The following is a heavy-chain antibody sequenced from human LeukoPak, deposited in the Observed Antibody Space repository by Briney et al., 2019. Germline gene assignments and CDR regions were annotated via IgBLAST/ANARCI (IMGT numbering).Heavy chain of an antibody. V-gene: IGHV3-20*04. CDR2: INWNGGST. J-gene: IGHJ5*02. Sequence: PGGSLRLSCAASGFTFDDYGMSWVRQAPGKGLEWVSGINWNGGSTGYADSVKGRFTISRDNAKNTLYLQMNSLRAEDAAVYYCARSPGSYYTPFDWFDPWGQGTLVTVSS. CDR3: ARSPGSYYTPFDWFDP. D-gene: IGHD1-26*01. CDR1: GFTFDDYG.